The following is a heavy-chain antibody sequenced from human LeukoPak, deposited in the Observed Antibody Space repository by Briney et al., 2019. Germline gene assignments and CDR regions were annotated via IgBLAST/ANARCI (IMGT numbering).Heavy chain of an antibody. V-gene: IGHV3-23*01. J-gene: IGHJ5*02. Sequence: PGGSLRLSCAVSGITLSNYGMSWVRQAPGKGLEWVSAISGSGGSTYYADSVKGRFTISRDNSKNTLYLQMNSLRAEDTAVYYCAKARGYQLNPWGQGTLVTVSS. CDR1: GITLSNYG. CDR3: AKARGYQLNP. CDR2: ISGSGGST. D-gene: IGHD5-12*01.